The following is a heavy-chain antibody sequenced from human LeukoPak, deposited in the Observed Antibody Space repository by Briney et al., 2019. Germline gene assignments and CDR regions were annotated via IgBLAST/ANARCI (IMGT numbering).Heavy chain of an antibody. Sequence: GGSLRLSCAASGFTFSSYWMSWVRQAPGRGLEWVSYISSSGSTIYYADSVKGRFTISRDNAKNSLYLQMNSLRAEDTAVYYCARVFSYYYDSSDPSMVWGQGTMVTVSS. CDR1: GFTFSSYW. D-gene: IGHD3-22*01. CDR3: ARVFSYYYDSSDPSMV. CDR2: ISSSGSTI. J-gene: IGHJ3*01. V-gene: IGHV3-48*04.